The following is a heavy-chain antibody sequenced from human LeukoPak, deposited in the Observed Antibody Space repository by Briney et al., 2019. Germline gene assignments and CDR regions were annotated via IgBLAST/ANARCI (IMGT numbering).Heavy chain of an antibody. V-gene: IGHV3-53*05. Sequence: GGSLRLSCAASGFTVSSSYMSWVRQAPGKGLEWVSVIYAGGTTYYPDSVKGRFTISTDNSTNTLYLQMDSLRSEDTAVYYCATNGYSGTYNRYFDSWGQGTLVTVSS. CDR1: GFTVSSSY. D-gene: IGHD1-26*01. CDR2: IYAGGTT. J-gene: IGHJ4*02. CDR3: ATNGYSGTYNRYFDS.